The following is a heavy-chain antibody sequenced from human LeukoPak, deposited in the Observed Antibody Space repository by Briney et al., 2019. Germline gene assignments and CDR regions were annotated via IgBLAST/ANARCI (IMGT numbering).Heavy chain of an antibody. CDR1: GGSISSGGYY. J-gene: IGHJ4*02. CDR3: RGVRFGELFDY. D-gene: IGHD3-10*01. Sequence: SETLSLTCTVSGGSISSGGYYWSWIRPPAGKGLEWIGRIYTSGSTNYNPSLKSRVTMSVDTSKNQFSLQLSSVTAADTAVYYCRGVRFGELFDYWGQGTLVTVSS. CDR2: IYTSGST. V-gene: IGHV4-61*02.